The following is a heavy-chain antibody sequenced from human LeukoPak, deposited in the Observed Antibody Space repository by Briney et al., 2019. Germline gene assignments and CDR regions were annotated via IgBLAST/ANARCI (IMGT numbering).Heavy chain of an antibody. V-gene: IGHV4-39*01. Sequence: SETLSLTCTVSGGSISSSSYYWGWIRQPPGKGLEWIGSIYYSGSTYYNPSLKSRVTISVDTSKNQFSLKLSSVTAADTAVYYCARHDRYSRSWWLFDYWGQGTLVTVSS. J-gene: IGHJ4*02. CDR1: GGSISSSSYY. D-gene: IGHD6-13*01. CDR3: ARHDRYSRSWWLFDY. CDR2: IYYSGST.